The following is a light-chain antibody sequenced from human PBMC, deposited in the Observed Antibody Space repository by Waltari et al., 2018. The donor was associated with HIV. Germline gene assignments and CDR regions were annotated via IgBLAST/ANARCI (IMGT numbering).Light chain of an antibody. V-gene: IGLV10-54*01. CDR1: ASNVRQQG. CDR3: SAWDDSFSGYF. J-gene: IGLJ2*01. Sequence: AGLTQPPSLSWDLGQTATLICAGDASNVRQQGATWPPQHPGHPPKRLIYQDKKRPSGISERFSASRSGNTGFLNIDGAQAEDEADYYCSAWDDSFSGYFFGGGTKLTV. CDR2: QDK.